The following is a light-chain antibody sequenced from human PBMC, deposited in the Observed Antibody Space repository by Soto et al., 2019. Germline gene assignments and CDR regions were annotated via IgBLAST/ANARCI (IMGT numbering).Light chain of an antibody. CDR2: GAS. CDR3: QLYGSSPPFT. V-gene: IGKV3-20*01. CDR1: QSVSNSY. Sequence: EIVLTQSPGTLSLSAGDSATLFCRASQSVSNSYLAWYHQKPGQAPRLLIYGASVRVTGIPDRFSGSGSGTDFTLTISRLEPADFAVYYCQLYGSSPPFTFGPGTKVDIK. J-gene: IGKJ3*01.